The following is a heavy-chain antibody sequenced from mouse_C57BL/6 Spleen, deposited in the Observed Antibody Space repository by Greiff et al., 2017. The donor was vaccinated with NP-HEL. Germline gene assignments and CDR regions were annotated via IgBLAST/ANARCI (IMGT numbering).Heavy chain of an antibody. CDR1: GFTFSDYG. CDR2: ISSGSSTI. J-gene: IGHJ3*01. V-gene: IGHV5-17*01. Sequence: EVQGVESGGGLVKPGGSLKLSCAASGFTFSDYGMHWVRQAPEKGLEWVAYISSGSSTIYYADTVKGRFTISRDNAKNTLFLQMTSLRSEDTAMYYCAGGYYGSSYPAEFAYWGQGTLVTVSA. CDR3: AGGYYGSSYPAEFAY. D-gene: IGHD1-1*01.